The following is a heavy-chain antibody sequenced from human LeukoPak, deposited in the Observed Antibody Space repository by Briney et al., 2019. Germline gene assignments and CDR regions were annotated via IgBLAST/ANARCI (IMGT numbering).Heavy chain of an antibody. CDR3: ARTYSSSWYFAFDI. D-gene: IGHD6-13*01. J-gene: IGHJ3*02. CDR2: ISDSSTYT. Sequence: GGSLRLSCAASGFRFTDYYMSWIRQAPGKGLEWVSYISDSSTYTKYADSVKGRFTISRDNAKNSLYLQMNSLRAEDTAVYYCARTYSSSWYFAFDIWGQGTMVTVSS. V-gene: IGHV3-11*06. CDR1: GFRFTDYY.